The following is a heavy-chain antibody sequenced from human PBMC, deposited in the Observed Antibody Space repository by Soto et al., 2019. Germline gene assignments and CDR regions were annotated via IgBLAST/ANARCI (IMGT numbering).Heavy chain of an antibody. CDR3: ARALGSWGSYYFDH. V-gene: IGHV2-5*02. D-gene: IGHD3-16*01. CDR2: IYWDDDK. Sequence: QITLKESGPTLVRPTQTLTLTCTVSGFSLDTWGVGVGWIRQSPGKAPEWLALIYWDDDKRYSPSLKNRLTITKDTSKNQVVLKLTNMDPVDTVTYYRARALGSWGSYYFDHWGQGTLVTVSS. CDR1: GFSLDTWGVG. J-gene: IGHJ4*02.